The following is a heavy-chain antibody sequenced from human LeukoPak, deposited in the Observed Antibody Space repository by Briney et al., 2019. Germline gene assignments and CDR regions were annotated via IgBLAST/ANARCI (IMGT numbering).Heavy chain of an antibody. CDR1: GGSISSSSYY. CDR3: AGHLGAWHYFDY. Sequence: ETLSLTCTVSGGSISSSSYYWGWIRQPPGKGLEWVSAISGSGGSTYYADSVKGRFTISRDNSKNTLYLQMNSLRPEDTAVYYCAGHLGAWHYFDYWGQGTLVTVSS. J-gene: IGHJ4*02. CDR2: ISGSGGST. V-gene: IGHV3-23*01. D-gene: IGHD1-26*01.